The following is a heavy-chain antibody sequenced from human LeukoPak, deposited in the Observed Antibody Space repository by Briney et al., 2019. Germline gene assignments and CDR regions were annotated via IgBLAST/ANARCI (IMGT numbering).Heavy chain of an antibody. CDR2: ISGSGGST. CDR1: GFTFSSYG. Sequence: GGSLRLSCAASGFTFSSYGMSWVRQAPGKGLEWVSAISGSGGSTYYADSVKGRFTISRDNSKNTLYLQMNSLRAEDTAVYYCAKVMSAIRRLHSGYPSAIDYWGQGTLVTVSS. D-gene: IGHD3-22*01. V-gene: IGHV3-23*01. J-gene: IGHJ4*02. CDR3: AKVMSAIRRLHSGYPSAIDY.